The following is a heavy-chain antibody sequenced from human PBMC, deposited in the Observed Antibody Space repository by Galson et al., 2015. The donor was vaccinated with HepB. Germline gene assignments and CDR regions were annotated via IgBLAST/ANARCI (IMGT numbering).Heavy chain of an antibody. D-gene: IGHD1-14*01. CDR2: IKSKTFGGTV. CDR1: GFTFTDAW. Sequence: SLRLSCAASGFTFTDAWVSWVRQAPGKGLEWVGRIKSKTFGGTVDYAPPVKGRFTISRDDSKHTLSLLMNSLKTEDTAVYYCTTTVRPEDFIDYWGQGTLVTVSS. CDR3: TTTVRPEDFIDY. J-gene: IGHJ4*02. V-gene: IGHV3-15*01.